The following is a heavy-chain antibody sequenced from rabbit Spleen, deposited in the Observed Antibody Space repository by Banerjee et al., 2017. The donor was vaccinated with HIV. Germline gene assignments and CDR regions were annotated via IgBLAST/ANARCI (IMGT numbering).Heavy chain of an antibody. CDR2: IDPVFGAP. CDR1: GFSFSNKA. CDR3: VRDQAGYDGYGPYYFNL. Sequence: QLVESGGGLVKPEGSLKLSCTASGFSFSNKAVMCWVRQAPGKGLEWIGYIDPVFGAPYYANWVNGRFTISSHNAQNTLYLQLNSLTAADTATYFCVRDQAGYDGYGPYYFNLWGQGTLVTVS. J-gene: IGHJ4*01. D-gene: IGHD6-1*01. V-gene: IGHV1S7*01.